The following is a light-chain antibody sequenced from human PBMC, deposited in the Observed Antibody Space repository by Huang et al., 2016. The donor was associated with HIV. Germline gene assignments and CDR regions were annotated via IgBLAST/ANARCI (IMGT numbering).Light chain of an antibody. Sequence: IQLTQSPSSLSASVGDRVTITCRASQDISSFLAWYQQRPGQAPKVLIYAASTLQSGVPSRFSGSGSGPDFTLTISSLQPEDFAIYYCQQLKSYPYTFGQGTKLEIK. CDR3: QQLKSYPYT. CDR1: QDISSF. CDR2: AAS. J-gene: IGKJ2*01. V-gene: IGKV1-9*01.